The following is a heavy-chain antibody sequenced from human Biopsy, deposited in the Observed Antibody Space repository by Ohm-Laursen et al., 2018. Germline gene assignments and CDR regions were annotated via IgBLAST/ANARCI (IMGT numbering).Heavy chain of an antibody. Sequence: SSVKVSCKASGGTFSNYAISWVRQAPGEGLEWMGGIIAVFGLVNYAPKFQGRVSITADKSTTTAYMELSNLKSEDTAVYYCATPFQYYDAWGGYPPFDHWGQGTLVTVSS. CDR2: IIAVFGLV. D-gene: IGHD3-3*01. CDR3: ATPFQYYDAWGGYPPFDH. J-gene: IGHJ4*02. V-gene: IGHV1-69*17. CDR1: GGTFSNYA.